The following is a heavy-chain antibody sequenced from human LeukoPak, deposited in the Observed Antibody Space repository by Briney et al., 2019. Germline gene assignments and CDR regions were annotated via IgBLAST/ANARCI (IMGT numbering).Heavy chain of an antibody. D-gene: IGHD5-18*01. V-gene: IGHV4-59*01. CDR1: GGSISSYY. CDR3: ASTLGGYSYGYELGY. Sequence: SETLSLTCTVSGGSISSYYWSWIRQPPGKGLEWIGYIYYSGSTNYNPSLKSRVTISVDTSKNQFSLKLSSVTAADTAVYYCASTLGGYSYGYELGYWGRGTLVTVSS. CDR2: IYYSGST. J-gene: IGHJ4*02.